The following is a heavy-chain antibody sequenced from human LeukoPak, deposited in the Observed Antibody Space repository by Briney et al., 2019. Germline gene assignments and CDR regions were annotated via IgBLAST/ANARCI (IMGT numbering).Heavy chain of an antibody. CDR2: ISKSGDNT. CDR1: GFSFSTYA. Sequence: GGSLRLSCAASGFSFSTYAMTWVRQAPGEGLEWVSGISKSGDNTYYTDSVKGRFTISRDNSRNTLHLQMSSLRAEDTALYYCVKDRCDGTTCPEVWGQGTLVTVSS. D-gene: IGHD2-2*01. J-gene: IGHJ4*02. V-gene: IGHV3-23*01. CDR3: VKDRCDGTTCPEV.